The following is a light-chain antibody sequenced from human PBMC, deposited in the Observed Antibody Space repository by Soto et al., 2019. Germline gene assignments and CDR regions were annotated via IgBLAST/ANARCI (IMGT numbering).Light chain of an antibody. J-gene: IGKJ5*01. V-gene: IGKV1-9*01. CDR3: QQLNSYPII. Sequence: DIQLTQSPSFLSASVGDRVTITCRASQGISSFLAWYQQKPGKGPNLLIYAASTLQSGVPSRFSGSGSGTEFTLTISSLQPDDFATYYCQQLNSYPIIFGQGTRLEIK. CDR1: QGISSF. CDR2: AAS.